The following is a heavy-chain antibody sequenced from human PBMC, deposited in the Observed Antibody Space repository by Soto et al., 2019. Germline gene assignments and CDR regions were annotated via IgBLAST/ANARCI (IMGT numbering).Heavy chain of an antibody. J-gene: IGHJ5*02. Sequence: SETLSLTCTVSGGSISSYYWSWIRQPPGKGLEWIGYIYYSGSTNYNPSLKSRVTISVDTSKNQFSLKLSSVTAADTAVYYCARGDRGVRVGYWFDTWGQGTLVTVSS. CDR3: ARGDRGVRVGYWFDT. D-gene: IGHD3-10*01. V-gene: IGHV4-59*01. CDR1: GGSISSYY. CDR2: IYYSGST.